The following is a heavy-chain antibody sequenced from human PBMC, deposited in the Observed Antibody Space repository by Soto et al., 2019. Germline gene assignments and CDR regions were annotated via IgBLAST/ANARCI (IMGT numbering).Heavy chain of an antibody. J-gene: IGHJ6*02. CDR3: AGAPGYCSSTSCYYGMDV. Sequence: QVQLVQSGAEVKKPGASVKVSCKASGYTFTSYGISWVRQAPGQGLEWMGWISAYNGNTNYVQKLQGRVTMTTDTSTSTAYMELRSLRSDDTAVYYCAGAPGYCSSTSCYYGMDVWGQGTTVTVSS. CDR2: ISAYNGNT. CDR1: GYTFTSYG. V-gene: IGHV1-18*04. D-gene: IGHD2-2*01.